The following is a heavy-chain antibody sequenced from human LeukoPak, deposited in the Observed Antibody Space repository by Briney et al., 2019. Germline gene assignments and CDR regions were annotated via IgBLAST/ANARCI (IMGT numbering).Heavy chain of an antibody. V-gene: IGHV4-59*01. CDR1: GGSISGYY. Sequence: SETLSLTXTVSGGSISGYYWSWIRQPPGKGLEWIGYIYYSGSTNYNPSLKSRVTISVDTSKNQFSLKLSSVTAADTAVYYCARGGMATIWDYWGQGTLVTVSS. D-gene: IGHD5-24*01. CDR3: ARGGMATIWDY. CDR2: IYYSGST. J-gene: IGHJ4*02.